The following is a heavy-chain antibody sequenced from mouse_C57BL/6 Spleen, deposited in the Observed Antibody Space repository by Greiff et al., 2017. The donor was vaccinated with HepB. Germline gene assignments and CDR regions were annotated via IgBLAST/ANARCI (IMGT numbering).Heavy chain of an antibody. V-gene: IGHV5-15*01. Sequence: EVQLQESGGGLVQPGGSLKLSCAASGFTFSDYGMAWVRQAPRKGPEWVAFISNLAYSIYYADTVTGRFTISRENAKNTLYLEMSSLRSEDTAMYYCARHYSNYWYFDVWGTGTTVTVSS. CDR2: ISNLAYSI. CDR1: GFTFSDYG. J-gene: IGHJ1*03. CDR3: ARHYSNYWYFDV. D-gene: IGHD2-5*01.